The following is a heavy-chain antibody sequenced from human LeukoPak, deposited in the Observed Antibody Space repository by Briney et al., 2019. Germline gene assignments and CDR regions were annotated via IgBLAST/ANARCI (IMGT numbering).Heavy chain of an antibody. CDR3: ARPVDCSSTICTGPMDV. V-gene: IGHV4-34*01. CDR1: GGSFQSFY. CDR2: IDHIGRT. Sequence: SEALSLTCAVYGGSFQSFYWTWVRQFPGRGLEWIGEIDHIGRTKYNPSLKSRLNISIDRSKNQFSLRLASVTAADTAVYFCARPVDCSSTICTGPMDVWGRGTTVTVSS. J-gene: IGHJ6*03. D-gene: IGHD2-2*01.